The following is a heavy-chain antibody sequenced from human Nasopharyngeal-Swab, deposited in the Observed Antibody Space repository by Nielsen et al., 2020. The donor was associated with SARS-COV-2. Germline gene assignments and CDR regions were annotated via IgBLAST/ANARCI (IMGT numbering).Heavy chain of an antibody. CDR3: VRSSNWYYFDY. D-gene: IGHD6-13*01. V-gene: IGHV4-34*01. Sequence: SEILSLTCAVDGWSFSGYYWSWIHQLPGKGLEWIGVINHSGGTRYNSYLKSRVILSVDTYKNQFSLQLSSVTAADTAVYSCVRSSNWYYFDYWAQGTQVTVSS. CDR1: GWSFSGYY. J-gene: IGHJ4*02. CDR2: INHSGGT.